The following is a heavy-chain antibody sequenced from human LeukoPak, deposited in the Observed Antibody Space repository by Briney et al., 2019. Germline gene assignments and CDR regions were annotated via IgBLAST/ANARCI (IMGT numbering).Heavy chain of an antibody. D-gene: IGHD6-19*01. CDR2: IYPGDSDT. CDR1: GYSFTSYW. J-gene: IGHJ1*01. Sequence: GESLQISCQGSGYSFTSYWIGWVRPMPGKGLEWMGIIYPGDSDTRYSPSFQGQVTISADKSISTAYLQWSSLKASDTAMYYCARDAYSSGWYPEYFQHWGQGILVTVSS. CDR3: ARDAYSSGWYPEYFQH. V-gene: IGHV5-51*01.